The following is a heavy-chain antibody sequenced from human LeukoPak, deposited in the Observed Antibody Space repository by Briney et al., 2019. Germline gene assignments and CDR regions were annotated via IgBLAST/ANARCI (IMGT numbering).Heavy chain of an antibody. CDR3: ARETHPAQSSTGY. J-gene: IGHJ4*02. CDR1: GGTFSSYA. CDR2: IIPILGIA. Sequence: ASVKVSCKASGGTFSSYAISWVRQAPGQGLEWMGRIIPILGIANYAQKFQGRVTITADKSTSTAYMELSSLRSEDTAVYYCARETHPAQSSTGYWGQGTLVTVSS. D-gene: IGHD1-14*01. V-gene: IGHV1-69*04.